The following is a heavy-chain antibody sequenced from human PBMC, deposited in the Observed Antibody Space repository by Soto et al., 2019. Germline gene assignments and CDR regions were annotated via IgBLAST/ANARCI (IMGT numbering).Heavy chain of an antibody. CDR2: IIPIFGTA. CDR1: GGTFSSYA. CDR3: ARHLGGNHYYYGMDV. J-gene: IGHJ6*02. Sequence: SVKVSCKASGGTFSSYAISWVRQAPGQGLEWMGGIIPIFGTADYAQKFQGRVTITADDFTSTAYMELSSLRSEDTAVYYCARHLGGNHYYYGMDVWGQGTTVTVSS. V-gene: IGHV1-69*13. D-gene: IGHD3-16*01.